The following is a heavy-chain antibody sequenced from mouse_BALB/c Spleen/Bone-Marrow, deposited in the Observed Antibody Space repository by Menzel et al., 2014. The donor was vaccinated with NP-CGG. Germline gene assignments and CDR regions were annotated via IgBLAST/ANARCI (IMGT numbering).Heavy chain of an antibody. V-gene: IGHV7-3*02. J-gene: IGHJ2*01. CDR1: GFTFTDYY. CDR2: IRNKANGYTT. CDR3: ARDKGGILFDY. Sequence: EVMLVESGGGLVQPGGSLRLSCATSGFTFTDYYMNWVHQPPGKALEWLGFIRNKANGYTTEYSASVKGRFTISRDNSQSILYLQMNTPRAEDSATYYCARDKGGILFDYWGQGTTLTVSS. D-gene: IGHD1-1*02.